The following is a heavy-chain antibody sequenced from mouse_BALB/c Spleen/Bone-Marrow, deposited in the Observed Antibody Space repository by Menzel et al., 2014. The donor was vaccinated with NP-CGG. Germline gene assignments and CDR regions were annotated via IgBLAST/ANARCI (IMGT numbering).Heavy chain of an antibody. CDR2: IYPGSGNT. V-gene: IGHV1-84*02. J-gene: IGHJ2*01. CDR1: GYTSTDYY. Sequence: QVQLKQSGPELVKPGASVKISCKASGYTSTDYYINWVKQKPGQGLEWIGWIYPGSGNTKYNEKFKGKATLTVDTSSNTAYMQLSSLTSEDTAVYFCARSPYYGNYDDYWGQGTTLTVSS. CDR3: ARSPYYGNYDDY. D-gene: IGHD2-10*01.